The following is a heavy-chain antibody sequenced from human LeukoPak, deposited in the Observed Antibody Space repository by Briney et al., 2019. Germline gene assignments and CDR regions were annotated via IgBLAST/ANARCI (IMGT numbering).Heavy chain of an antibody. CDR1: GFTVSSNY. CDR2: IYSGGST. Sequence: GGSLRLSCAASGFTVSSNYMSWVRQAPGKGLEWVSVIYSGGSTYYADSVKGRFTISRDNSKNTLYLQMNSLRAEDTAVYYCAKDPGVAARPGSWFDPWGQGTLVTVSS. J-gene: IGHJ5*02. V-gene: IGHV3-66*01. CDR3: AKDPGVAARPGSWFDP. D-gene: IGHD6-6*01.